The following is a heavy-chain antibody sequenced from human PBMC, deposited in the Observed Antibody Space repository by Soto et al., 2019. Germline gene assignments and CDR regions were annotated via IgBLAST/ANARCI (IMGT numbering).Heavy chain of an antibody. CDR2: IYHSAST. V-gene: IGHV4-30-2*01. CDR1: GGSISSGGYS. J-gene: IGHJ4*02. Sequence: QLQLQESGSGLVKPSQTLSLTCAVSGGSISSGGYSWSWIRQPPGKGLERIGYIYHSASTYYNPSLKTPATLSVDRSNNQPSLKPGSVTAADTAVYYSARGNPPPGLLWFGHYYFDYGSQGTLVTVSA. CDR3: ARGNPPPGLLWFGHYYFDY. D-gene: IGHD3-10*01.